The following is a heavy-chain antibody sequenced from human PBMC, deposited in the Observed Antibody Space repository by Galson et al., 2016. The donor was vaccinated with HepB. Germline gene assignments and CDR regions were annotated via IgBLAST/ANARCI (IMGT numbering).Heavy chain of an antibody. Sequence: SETLSLTCAVYGGSFSGNYWIWIRQPPGKGLEWIGEINHSGSTNYHPSLKSRVTISVDTSKNQFSLKLSLVTAADTAVYYCARGTRNYDVWSGNYHWGQGTLVTVSS. J-gene: IGHJ4*02. CDR2: INHSGST. CDR1: GGSFSGNY. D-gene: IGHD3-3*01. CDR3: ARGTRNYDVWSGNYH. V-gene: IGHV4-34*01.